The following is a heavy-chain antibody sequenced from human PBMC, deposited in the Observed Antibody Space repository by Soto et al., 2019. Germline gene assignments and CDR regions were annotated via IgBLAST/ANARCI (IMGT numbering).Heavy chain of an antibody. CDR3: ARGDSSSWSRYYGMDV. V-gene: IGHV1-69*13. D-gene: IGHD6-13*01. CDR2: IIPIFGTA. CDR1: GGTFSSYA. J-gene: IGHJ6*02. Sequence: SVKVSCKASGGTFSSYAISWVRQAPGQGLEWMGGIIPIFGTANYAQKFQGRVTITADESTSTAYMELSSLRSEDTAVYYCARGDSSSWSRYYGMDVWGQGTTVTVSS.